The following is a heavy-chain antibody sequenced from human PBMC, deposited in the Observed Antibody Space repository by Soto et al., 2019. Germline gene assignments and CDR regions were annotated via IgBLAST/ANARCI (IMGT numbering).Heavy chain of an antibody. CDR3: ARGDSSSWSRYYGMDV. V-gene: IGHV1-69*13. D-gene: IGHD6-13*01. CDR2: IIPIFGTA. CDR1: GGTFSSYA. J-gene: IGHJ6*02. Sequence: SVKVSCKASGGTFSSYAISWVRQAPGQGLEWMGGIIPIFGTANYAQKFQGRVTITADESTSTAYMELSSLRSEDTAVYYCARGDSSSWSRYYGMDVWGQGTTVTVSS.